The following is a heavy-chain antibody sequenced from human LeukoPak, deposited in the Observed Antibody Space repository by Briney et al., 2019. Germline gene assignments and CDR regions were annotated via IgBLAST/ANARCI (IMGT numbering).Heavy chain of an antibody. Sequence: GGSLRLSCAASAFTFSSYTMNWVRQAPGKGLEWVSSISIGSTYIYYADSVRGRFTISRDDAKNSLYLQMNSLRAEDTAVYYCARDWWTGTTDYLDYWGQGPLVTVSS. CDR3: ARDWWTGTTDYLDY. D-gene: IGHD1-7*01. J-gene: IGHJ4*02. CDR2: ISIGSTYI. V-gene: IGHV3-21*01. CDR1: AFTFSSYT.